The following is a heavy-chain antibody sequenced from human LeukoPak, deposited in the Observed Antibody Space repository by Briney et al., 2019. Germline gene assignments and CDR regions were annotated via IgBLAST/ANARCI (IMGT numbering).Heavy chain of an antibody. CDR3: ARDLGYCSGGSCTEFIY. D-gene: IGHD2-15*01. Sequence: ASVKVSCKATGYTFTSYAMHWVRQAPGQRLEWMGWINAGNGNTKYSQKFRGRVTITRDTSASTAYMELSSLRSEDTAVYYCARDLGYCSGGSCTEFIYWGQGTLVTVSS. CDR1: GYTFTSYA. J-gene: IGHJ4*02. V-gene: IGHV1-3*01. CDR2: INAGNGNT.